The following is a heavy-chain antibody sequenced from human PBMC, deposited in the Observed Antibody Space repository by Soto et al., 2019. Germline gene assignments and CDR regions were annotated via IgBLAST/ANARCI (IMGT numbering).Heavy chain of an antibody. CDR3: ALQLHKENLFDY. Sequence: QVPLVQSGAEVKKPGSSVKVSCKASGGTFSSYAISWVRQAPGQGLEWMGGIIPIFGTANYAQKFQGRVTITADESTSTAYMELSSLRSEDPAVYYCALQLHKENLFDYWGQGTLVTVSS. J-gene: IGHJ4*02. V-gene: IGHV1-69*01. D-gene: IGHD2-2*01. CDR2: IIPIFGTA. CDR1: GGTFSSYA.